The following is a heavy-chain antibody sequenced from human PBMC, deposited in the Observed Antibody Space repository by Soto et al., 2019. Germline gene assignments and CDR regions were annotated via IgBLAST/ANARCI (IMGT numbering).Heavy chain of an antibody. J-gene: IGHJ4*02. Sequence: SETLSLTCAVSGDCISSRSYFWGWIRQPPGEDLEWIGTIYYSGSTNYNPSLKSRVTISVDTSKNQFSLKLSSVTAADTAVYYCARRYGSSFDYWGQGTLVTVSS. V-gene: IGHV4-39*07. D-gene: IGHD6-13*01. CDR2: IYYSGST. CDR1: GDCISSRSYF. CDR3: ARRYGSSFDY.